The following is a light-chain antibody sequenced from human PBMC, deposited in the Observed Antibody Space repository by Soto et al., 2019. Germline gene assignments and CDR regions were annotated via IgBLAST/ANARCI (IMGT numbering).Light chain of an antibody. CDR1: QSVSSY. CDR2: DSS. V-gene: IGKV3-11*01. Sequence: EIVLTQSPATLYLSPGERATLSCRVSQSVSSYLAWYQQKPGQAPRLLIYDSSNRATGIPARFSGSGSGTDFTLTISGLEAEDFAVYYCQQRTNWPPTFGQGTKVDIK. CDR3: QQRTNWPPT. J-gene: IGKJ1*01.